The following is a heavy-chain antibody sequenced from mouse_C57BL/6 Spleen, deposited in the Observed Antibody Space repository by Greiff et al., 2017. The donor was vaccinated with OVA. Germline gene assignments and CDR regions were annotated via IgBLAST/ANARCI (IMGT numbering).Heavy chain of an antibody. CDR3: ARRDYDYDGFAY. V-gene: IGHV5-12*01. D-gene: IGHD2-4*01. J-gene: IGHJ3*01. CDR1: GFTFSDYY. CDR2: ISHGGGST. Sequence: EVKVEESGGGLVQPGGSLKLSCAASGFTFSDYYMYWVRQTPEKRLEWVAYISHGGGSTYYPDTVKGRFTISRDNAKNTLYLQMSRLKSEDTAMYYCARRDYDYDGFAYWGQGTLVTVSA.